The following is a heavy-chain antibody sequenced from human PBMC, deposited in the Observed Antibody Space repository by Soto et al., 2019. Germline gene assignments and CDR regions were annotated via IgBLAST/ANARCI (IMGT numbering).Heavy chain of an antibody. D-gene: IGHD4-17*01. CDR2: ISAYNGNT. V-gene: IGHV1-18*01. CDR3: ARDYGDYERDDAFDI. Sequence: XSVKVSCKASGYTFTSYGISLVRQSPGQGLEWMGWISAYNGNTNYAQKLQGRVTMTTDTSTSTAYMELRSLRSDDTAVYYCARDYGDYERDDAFDIWGQGTMVTVSS. J-gene: IGHJ3*02. CDR1: GYTFTSYG.